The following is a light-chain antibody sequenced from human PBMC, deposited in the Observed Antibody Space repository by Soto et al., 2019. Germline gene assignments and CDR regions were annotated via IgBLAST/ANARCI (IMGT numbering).Light chain of an antibody. V-gene: IGKV3-20*01. CDR3: QQHGSSPWT. J-gene: IGKJ1*01. Sequence: EIVLTQSPGTLSLSPGERVTLSCRASHSVPTNYLAWYQQKPGQSPRLLIYGASTRATGIPERFSGSGSGTEFTLTISSLQSEDFAVYFCQQHGSSPWTFGQGTKVDIK. CDR2: GAS. CDR1: HSVPTNY.